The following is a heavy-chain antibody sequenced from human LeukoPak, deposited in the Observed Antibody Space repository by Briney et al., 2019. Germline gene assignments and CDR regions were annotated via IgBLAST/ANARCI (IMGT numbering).Heavy chain of an antibody. CDR2: IPYDGSDK. V-gene: IGHV3-30*02. D-gene: IGHD4-11*01. Sequence: PGGSLRLSCAASGFPFSSYGMHWVRQAPGKGLEWVAFIPYDGSDKFYADSVKGRFTISRDNSKNTLYLQMNSLRAEDTAVYYCAAMTSVTTGDYWGQGTLVIVSS. CDR1: GFPFSSYG. J-gene: IGHJ4*02. CDR3: AAMTSVTTGDY.